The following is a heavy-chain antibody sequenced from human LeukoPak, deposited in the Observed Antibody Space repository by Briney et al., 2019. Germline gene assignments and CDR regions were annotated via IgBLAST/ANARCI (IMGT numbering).Heavy chain of an antibody. Sequence: PSETLSLTCAVYGGSFSGYYWSWIRQPPGKGLEWIGEINHSGSTNYNPSLKSRVTISVDTSKNQFSLKLSSVTAADTAVYYCARGPKITMVRGVIVRGMDVWGKGTTVTVSS. D-gene: IGHD3-10*01. CDR3: ARGPKITMVRGVIVRGMDV. CDR2: INHSGST. V-gene: IGHV4-34*01. CDR1: GGSFSGYY. J-gene: IGHJ6*04.